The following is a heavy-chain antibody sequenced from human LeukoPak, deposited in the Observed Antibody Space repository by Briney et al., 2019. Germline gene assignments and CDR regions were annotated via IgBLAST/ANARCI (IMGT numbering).Heavy chain of an antibody. CDR3: ITGTLTSDY. CDR1: GFNFNNAW. CDR2: IKSKSDGGTT. D-gene: IGHD4-17*01. J-gene: IGHJ4*02. V-gene: IGHV3-15*01. Sequence: GGSLRLSCAASGFNFNNAWMNWVRQAPGKGLDWVGRIKSKSDGGTTDNAAPVKGRFTISKDDSKNTLYLQMNSLKTEDTGIYYCITGTLTSDYWGQGTLVTVSS.